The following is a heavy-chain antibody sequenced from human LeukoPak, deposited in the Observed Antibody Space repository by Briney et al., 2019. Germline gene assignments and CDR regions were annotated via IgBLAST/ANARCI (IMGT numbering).Heavy chain of an antibody. J-gene: IGHJ5*02. CDR2: IYYSGST. D-gene: IGHD3-10*01. V-gene: IGHV4-39*01. Sequence: SETLSLTCTVSGGSISSSSYYWGWIRQPPGTGLEWIGSIYYSGSTYYNPSLKSRVTISVDTSKNQFSLKLSSATAADTAVYYCARHPRGSGSYYNWFDPWGQGTLVTVSS. CDR3: ARHPRGSGSYYNWFDP. CDR1: GGSISSSSYY.